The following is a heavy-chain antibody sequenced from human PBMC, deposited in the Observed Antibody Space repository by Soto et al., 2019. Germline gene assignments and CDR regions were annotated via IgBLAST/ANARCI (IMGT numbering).Heavy chain of an antibody. J-gene: IGHJ4*02. CDR1: GFTFSSYA. CDR3: VKETVAAAYVETSPFDS. D-gene: IGHD2-15*01. Sequence: EVQLLESGGGLVQPGGSLRLSCAASGFTFSSYAMGWVRQAPGTGVEWVSGIVGSGGDTSLADSVKCRFTISRDTSENTLYLHMNSMRAEDTARYYCVKETVAAAYVETSPFDSWGQGIQVTVSS. CDR2: IVGSGGDT. V-gene: IGHV3-23*01.